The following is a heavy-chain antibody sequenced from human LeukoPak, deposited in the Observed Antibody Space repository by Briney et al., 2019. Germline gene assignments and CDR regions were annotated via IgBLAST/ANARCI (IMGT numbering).Heavy chain of an antibody. D-gene: IGHD3-22*01. CDR3: AKRADSSAHSFDY. CDR1: GFTFNNYA. J-gene: IGHJ4*02. CDR2: ISGSGATT. V-gene: IGHV3-23*01. Sequence: GGSLRLSCAASGFTFNNYAMTWVRQAPGKGLEWVSAISGSGATTYYADSVKGRFTISRDNAKNSLYLQMDSLRVEDTAVYYCAKRADSSAHSFDYWGQGTLVTVSS.